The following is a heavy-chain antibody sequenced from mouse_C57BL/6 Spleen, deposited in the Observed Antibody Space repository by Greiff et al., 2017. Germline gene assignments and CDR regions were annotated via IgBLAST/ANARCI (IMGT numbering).Heavy chain of an antibody. D-gene: IGHD4-1*01. CDR2: IRCGSSTI. CDR1: GFTFSDYG. Sequence: EVMLVESGGGLVKPGGSLKLSCAASGFTFSDYGMHWVRQAPEKGLEWVAYIRCGSSTIYYADTVKGRFTISRDNAKNTLFLQMTSLRSEDTAMYYCARGLTGTRWYFDVWGTGTPATVSS. J-gene: IGHJ1*03. V-gene: IGHV5-17*01. CDR3: ARGLTGTRWYFDV.